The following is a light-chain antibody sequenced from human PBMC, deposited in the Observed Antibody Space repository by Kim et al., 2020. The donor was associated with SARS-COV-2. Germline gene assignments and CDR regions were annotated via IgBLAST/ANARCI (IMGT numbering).Light chain of an antibody. CDR3: QAWDSSTHNYV. J-gene: IGLJ1*01. Sequence: SPATAASITCSEDKLGDKYRSWYQRKPGQPPVVVVYQDNHRPAGIPERFSGSNSGNTATLTISGTQAMDEADYYCQAWDSSTHNYVFGAGTKVTVL. V-gene: IGLV3-1*01. CDR2: QDN. CDR1: KLGDKY.